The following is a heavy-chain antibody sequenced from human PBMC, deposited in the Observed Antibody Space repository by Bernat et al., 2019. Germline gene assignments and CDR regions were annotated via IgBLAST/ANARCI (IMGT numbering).Heavy chain of an antibody. J-gene: IGHJ6*02. D-gene: IGHD3-16*01. V-gene: IGHV4-59*01. CDR2: IYYSGST. Sequence: QVQLQESGPGLVKPSETLSLTCTVSGGSISSYYWSWIRQPPGKGLEWLGYIYYSGSTNYNPSLKSRVTISVDTSKNQFSLKLSSVTAADTAVYYCARVGEWVAVGHFYYYYYGMDVWGQGTTVTVSS. CDR1: GGSISSYY. CDR3: ARVGEWVAVGHFYYYYYGMDV.